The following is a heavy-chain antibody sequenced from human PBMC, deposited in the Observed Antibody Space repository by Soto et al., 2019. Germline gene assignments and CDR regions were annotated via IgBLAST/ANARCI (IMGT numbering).Heavy chain of an antibody. CDR2: IRSKANSYAT. D-gene: IGHD6-13*01. CDR3: TRHSSSSWYYFDY. J-gene: IGHJ4*02. V-gene: IGHV3-73*02. Sequence: EVQLVESGGGLVQPGGSLKLSCAASGFTFSGSAMHWVRQASGKGLEWVGRIRSKANSYATAYAALVKGRFTISRDDSKNTAYLQMNSLKTEDTAVYYCTRHSSSSWYYFDYWGQGTLVTVSS. CDR1: GFTFSGSA.